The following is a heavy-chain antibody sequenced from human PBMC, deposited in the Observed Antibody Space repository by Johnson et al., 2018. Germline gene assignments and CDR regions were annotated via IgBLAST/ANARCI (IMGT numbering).Heavy chain of an antibody. Sequence: QVQLQESGPGLVKPSETLSLTCTVSGGSISSSSYYWGWIRQPPGKGLEWIGSIYYSGSTYYNPSLKSRDTISVDTSKNQFSLRLSSVTAADTAVYYCARHVFTMVRGDYYGMDVWGQGTTVTVSS. J-gene: IGHJ6*02. CDR3: ARHVFTMVRGDYYGMDV. V-gene: IGHV4-39*01. CDR1: GGSISSSSYY. CDR2: IYYSGST. D-gene: IGHD3-10*01.